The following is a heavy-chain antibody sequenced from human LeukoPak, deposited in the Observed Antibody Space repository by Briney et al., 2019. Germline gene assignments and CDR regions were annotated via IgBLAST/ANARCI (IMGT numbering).Heavy chain of an antibody. V-gene: IGHV1-69*05. CDR3: ARDGGGYYYGFDY. Sequence: ASVKVSCQASGGTFRSYAISWVRQAPGQGLEWMGGIIPIFGTAHYAQKFQGRVTITTDESTSPAYMELSSLRSEDTAVYYCARDGGGYYYGFDYWGQGTLVTVSS. CDR2: IIPIFGTA. D-gene: IGHD3-22*01. CDR1: GGTFRSYA. J-gene: IGHJ4*02.